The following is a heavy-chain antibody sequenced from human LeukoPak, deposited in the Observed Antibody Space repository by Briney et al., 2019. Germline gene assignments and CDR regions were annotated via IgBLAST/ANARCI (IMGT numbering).Heavy chain of an antibody. CDR2: ISSSSSYT. Sequence: PGGSLRLSCAASGFTFSDYYTAWIRQAPGKGLEWVSYISSSSSYTNYADSVKGRFTISRDNAENSLYLQMNSLRAENTAVYYCARDVYYGSGSYFFDYWGQGTLVTVSS. J-gene: IGHJ4*02. D-gene: IGHD3-10*01. CDR3: ARDVYYGSGSYFFDY. V-gene: IGHV3-11*05. CDR1: GFTFSDYY.